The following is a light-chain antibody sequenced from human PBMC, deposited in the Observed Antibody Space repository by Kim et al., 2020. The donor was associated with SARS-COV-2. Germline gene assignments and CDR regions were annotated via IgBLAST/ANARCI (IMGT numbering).Light chain of an antibody. CDR1: QSVSSD. Sequence: SGSPGERATLSCRASQSVSSDLAWYQQKAGQAPRLLIYGASPRATGIPSRFSGSGSGTEFTLTISSLQSEDFAVYSCQQYNNWPYTFGQGTKLEI. CDR3: QQYNNWPYT. J-gene: IGKJ2*01. CDR2: GAS. V-gene: IGKV3-15*01.